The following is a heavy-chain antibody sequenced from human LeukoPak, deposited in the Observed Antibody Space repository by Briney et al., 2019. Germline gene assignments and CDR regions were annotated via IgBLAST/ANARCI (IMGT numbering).Heavy chain of an antibody. CDR2: IFYGGNT. CDR1: GGSISNHY. CDR3: ARDRSDDFWTGPSSFDP. J-gene: IGHJ5*02. Sequence: PSETLSLTCTVSGGSISNHYWAWIRQPPGKGLEWIAYIFYGGNTNYNPSLKSRVTTSMDTSKNKVSLKLNSVTAADTAVYYCARDRSDDFWTGPSSFDPWGQGILVTVSS. D-gene: IGHD3/OR15-3a*01. V-gene: IGHV4-59*11.